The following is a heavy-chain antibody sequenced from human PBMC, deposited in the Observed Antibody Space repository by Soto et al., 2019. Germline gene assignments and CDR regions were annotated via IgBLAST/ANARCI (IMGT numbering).Heavy chain of an antibody. V-gene: IGHV3-53*01. CDR3: ARERSWYVPLGYYYGMDV. CDR2: IYSGGST. Sequence: EVQLVESGGGLIQPGGSLRLSCAASGFTVSSNYMNWVRQAPGKGLEWVSVIYSGGSTYYADSVKGRFTISRDNSKNTLYLQMNSLRAEDTAVYYCARERSWYVPLGYYYGMDVWGQGTTVTVSS. D-gene: IGHD6-13*01. J-gene: IGHJ6*02. CDR1: GFTVSSNY.